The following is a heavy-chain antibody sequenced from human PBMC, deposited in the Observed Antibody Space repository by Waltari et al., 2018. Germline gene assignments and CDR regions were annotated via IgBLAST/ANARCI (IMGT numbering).Heavy chain of an antibody. CDR3: ARGEATVATAHAFDI. V-gene: IGHV4-61*02. Sequence: QVQLQESGPGLVKPSQTLSLTCTVSGGSISSGSYYWSWIRQPAGKGLEWIGRIYTSGSTNYNPSLKSRVTISADTSKNQFSLKLSSVTAADTAVYYCARGEATVATAHAFDIWGQGTMVTVSS. J-gene: IGHJ3*02. CDR2: IYTSGST. CDR1: GGSISSGSYY. D-gene: IGHD5-12*01.